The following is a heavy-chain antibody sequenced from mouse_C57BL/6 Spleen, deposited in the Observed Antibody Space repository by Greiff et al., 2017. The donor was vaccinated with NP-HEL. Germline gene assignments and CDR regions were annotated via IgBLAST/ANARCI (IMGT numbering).Heavy chain of an antibody. CDR3: ARQDYYGSSSPFAY. D-gene: IGHD1-1*01. CDR2: ISGGGGNT. J-gene: IGHJ3*01. V-gene: IGHV5-9*01. CDR1: GFTFSSYT. Sequence: EVQGVESGGGLVKPGGSLKLSCAASGFTFSSYTMSWVRQTPEKRLEWVATISGGGGNTYYPDSVKGRFTISRDNAKNTLYLQMSSLRSEDTALYYCARQDYYGSSSPFAYWGQGTLVTVSA.